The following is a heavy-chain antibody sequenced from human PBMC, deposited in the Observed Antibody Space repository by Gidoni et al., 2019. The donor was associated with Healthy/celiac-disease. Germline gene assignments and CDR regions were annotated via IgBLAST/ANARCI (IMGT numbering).Heavy chain of an antibody. V-gene: IGHV6-1*01. CDR3: ARFRVAATPSYYYYGMDV. D-gene: IGHD2-15*01. CDR1: EESVSSNSAA. J-gene: IGHJ6*02. Sequence: QVQLQQSGPGLVKPSQPLSLTCTISEESVSSNSAAWHLIRQSPSRGLEWLGRTYYRSKWYNDYAVSVKSRITINPDTSKNQFSLQLNSVTPEDTAVYYCARFRVAATPSYYYYGMDVWGQGTTVTVSS. CDR2: TYYRSKWYN.